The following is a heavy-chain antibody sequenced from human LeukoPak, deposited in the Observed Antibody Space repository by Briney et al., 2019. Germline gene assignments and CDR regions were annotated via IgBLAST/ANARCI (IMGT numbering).Heavy chain of an antibody. J-gene: IGHJ3*02. CDR2: ISGSGGST. D-gene: IGHD2-2*01. CDR1: GFTFSSYA. CDR3: TTGGSVVVVPAPSGGHDVFDI. V-gene: IGHV3-23*01. Sequence: GGSLRLSCAASGFTFSSYAMSWVRQAPGKGLEWVSAISGSGGSTYYADSVKGRFTISRDNAKNTLYLQMNSLKTEDTAVYYCTTGGSVVVVPAPSGGHDVFDIWGQGTMVTVSS.